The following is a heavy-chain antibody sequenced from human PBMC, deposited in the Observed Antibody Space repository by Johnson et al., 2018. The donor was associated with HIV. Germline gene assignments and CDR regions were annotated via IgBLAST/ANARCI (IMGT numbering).Heavy chain of an antibody. V-gene: IGHV3-30-3*01. CDR1: GFAFSRFA. CDR2: ISYDGSNK. D-gene: IGHD4/OR15-4a*01. J-gene: IGHJ3*02. CDR3: ASRVRVDAFDI. Sequence: QVQLVESGGGVVQSGRSLRLSCAASGFAFSRFAMHWVRQVPDKGLEWVAVISYDGSNKYYADSVKGRFTISRDNSKNTLYLQMNSLRAEDTAVYYCASRVRVDAFDIWGQGTMVTVSS.